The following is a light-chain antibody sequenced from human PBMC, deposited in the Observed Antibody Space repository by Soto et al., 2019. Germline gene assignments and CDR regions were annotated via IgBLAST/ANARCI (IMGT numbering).Light chain of an antibody. J-gene: IGKJ1*01. CDR2: AAS. Sequence: QLTQSPSSLSASVGDRVTITCRASQDITNYLGWYQQRSGKAPRLLIYAASTLQRGVPSRFSGSGSGTDFTLTISSLQPEDFATYYCQQSYSSPWTFGQGTKVEIK. CDR3: QQSYSSPWT. V-gene: IGKV1-9*01. CDR1: QDITNY.